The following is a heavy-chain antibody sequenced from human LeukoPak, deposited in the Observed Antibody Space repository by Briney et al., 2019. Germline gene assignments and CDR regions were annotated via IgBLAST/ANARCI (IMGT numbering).Heavy chain of an antibody. CDR2: IIPIFGTA. V-gene: IGHV1-69*05. Sequence: RASVKVSFKASGGTFSSYAISWVRQAPGQGLGWVGGIIPIFGTANNVQKFQGRVTITTDESTSTAYMELSSLRSEDTAVYYCARRSDSSGYYLSDAFDIWGQGTMVTVSS. CDR3: ARRSDSSGYYLSDAFDI. J-gene: IGHJ3*02. D-gene: IGHD3-22*01. CDR1: GGTFSSYA.